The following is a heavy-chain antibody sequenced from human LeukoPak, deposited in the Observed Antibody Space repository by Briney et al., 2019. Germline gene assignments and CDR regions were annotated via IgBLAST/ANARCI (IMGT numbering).Heavy chain of an antibody. CDR2: IAPSDSYA. Sequence: GESLKISCEGFEYSFPSYWISWVRQMPGKGLEWMGKIAPSDSYATYNPSFQGQVTISADKSISTAYLQWSSLKASDTAMYYCARPSYYGEEYYFDYWGQGTLVTVSS. V-gene: IGHV5-10-1*04. CDR3: ARPSYYGEEYYFDY. CDR1: EYSFPSYW. J-gene: IGHJ4*02. D-gene: IGHD1-26*01.